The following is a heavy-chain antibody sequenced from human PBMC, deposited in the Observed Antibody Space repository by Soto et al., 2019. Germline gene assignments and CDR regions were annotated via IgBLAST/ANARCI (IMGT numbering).Heavy chain of an antibody. D-gene: IGHD2-15*01. V-gene: IGHV1-58*01. CDR3: AVRYCSGGSCYNYYGMDV. Sequence: QMQLVQSGPEVKKPGTSVKVSCKASGFTFSSSAVQWVRQARGQRLEWIGWIVVGNGNTNYAQKFQERVTITRDMATRTAYMELRSLRSEDTAVYYCAVRYCSGGSCYNYYGMDVWGRGTTVTVSS. J-gene: IGHJ6*02. CDR2: IVVGNGNT. CDR1: GFTFSSSA.